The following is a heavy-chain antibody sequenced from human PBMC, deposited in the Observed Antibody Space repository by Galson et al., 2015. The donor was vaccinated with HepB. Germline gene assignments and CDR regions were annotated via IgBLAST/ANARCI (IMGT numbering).Heavy chain of an antibody. CDR2: ISWNSGSI. CDR1: GFTFDDYA. V-gene: IGHV3-9*01. D-gene: IGHD5-24*01. J-gene: IGHJ4*02. Sequence: SLRLSCAASGFTFDDYAMHWVRQAPGKGLEWVSGISWNSGSIGYADSVKGRFTISRDNAKNSLYLQMSSLRAEDTALYYCTKDKKRMAGNFDYWGQGTLVTVSS. CDR3: TKDKKRMAGNFDY.